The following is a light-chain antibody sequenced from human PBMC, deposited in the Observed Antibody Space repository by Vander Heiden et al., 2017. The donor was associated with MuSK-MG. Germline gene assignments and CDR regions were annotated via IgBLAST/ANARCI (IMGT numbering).Light chain of an antibody. Sequence: SYVLTQPPSVSVAPGKTARITCGGNNIGSKSVHWYQQKPGQAPVLVIYYDSYRPSGIPERFSGSNSGNTATLTISRVEAGDEADYYCQVWDSSSDHPVFGGGTKLTVL. CDR1: NIGSKS. J-gene: IGLJ2*01. CDR2: YDS. V-gene: IGLV3-21*04. CDR3: QVWDSSSDHPV.